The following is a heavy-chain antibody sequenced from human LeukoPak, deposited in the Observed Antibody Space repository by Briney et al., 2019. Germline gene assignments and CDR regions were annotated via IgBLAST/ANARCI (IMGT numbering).Heavy chain of an antibody. Sequence: GSLRLSCAASGFMLSGSAMNGVRQAPGKGLEGVSSINDAGSHIYYTDSVKGRFTISRDNAKNSLYLQMNSLRAEDSALYYCARDPAHYLRYGYFDYWGQGTLVTVSS. CDR2: INDAGSHI. V-gene: IGHV3-21*01. D-gene: IGHD3-10*01. CDR1: GFMLSGSA. CDR3: ARDPAHYLRYGYFDY. J-gene: IGHJ4*02.